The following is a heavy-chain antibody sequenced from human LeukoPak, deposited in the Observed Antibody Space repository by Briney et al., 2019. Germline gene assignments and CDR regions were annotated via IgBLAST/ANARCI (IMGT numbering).Heavy chain of an antibody. CDR2: ISGSGGST. Sequence: GGSLRLSCAASGFTFSSYGMSWVRQAPGKGLEWVSAISGSGGSTYYADSVKGRFTISRDNSKNTLYLQMNSLRAEDTAVYYCAKAGYSSGWADYWGQGTLVTVSS. J-gene: IGHJ4*02. CDR3: AKAGYSSGWADY. CDR1: GFTFSSYG. D-gene: IGHD6-19*01. V-gene: IGHV3-23*01.